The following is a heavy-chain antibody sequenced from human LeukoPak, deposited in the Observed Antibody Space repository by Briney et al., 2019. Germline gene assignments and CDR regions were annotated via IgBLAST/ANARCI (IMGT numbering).Heavy chain of an antibody. V-gene: IGHV4-30-4*08. CDR1: GGSISSGDYY. Sequence: SQTLSLTCTVSGGSISSGDYYWSWIRQPPGKGLEWIGYIYYSGSTYYNPSLKSRVTISVDTSKNQFSLKLSSVTAADTAVYYCARSRFYCTNGVCHRGREIDYWGQGTLVTVSS. CDR2: IYYSGST. CDR3: ARSRFYCTNGVCHRGREIDY. J-gene: IGHJ4*02. D-gene: IGHD2-8*01.